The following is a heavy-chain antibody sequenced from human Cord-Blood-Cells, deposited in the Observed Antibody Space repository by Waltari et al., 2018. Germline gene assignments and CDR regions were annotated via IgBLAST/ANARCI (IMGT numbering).Heavy chain of an antibody. D-gene: IGHD3-10*01. V-gene: IGHV1-69*01. CDR1: GGTFSSSA. CDR2: IIPIFGTA. J-gene: IGHJ1*01. Sequence: QVQLVQSGAEVKKPGSSVKVSCKASGGTFSSSAISWVRQAPGKGLEWIGGIIPIFGTANYAQKFQGRVTITADESTSTAYMELSSLRSEDTAVYYCARDLDEDGSGSLAPFQHWGQGTLVTVSS. CDR3: ARDLDEDGSGSLAPFQH.